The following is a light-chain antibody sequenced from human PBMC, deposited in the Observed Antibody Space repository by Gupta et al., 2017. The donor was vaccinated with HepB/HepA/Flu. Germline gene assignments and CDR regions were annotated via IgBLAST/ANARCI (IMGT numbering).Light chain of an antibody. J-gene: IGLJ2*01. CDR3: GTSESSLSAGGV. Sequence: QSVLTQPPSVSAAPGQKVTISCSGSSSNIGNNYVSWYQQLPGTAPNLLIYDNNKRRSGIPHRFSGSNSGTSATLGIPLLQTGDEAAYYCGTSESSLSAGGVFGGGTKLTVL. CDR1: SSNIGNNY. CDR2: DNN. V-gene: IGLV1-51*01.